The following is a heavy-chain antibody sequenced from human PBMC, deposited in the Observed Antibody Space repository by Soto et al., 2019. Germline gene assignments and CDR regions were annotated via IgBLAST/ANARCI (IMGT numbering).Heavy chain of an antibody. CDR2: IYYSGST. V-gene: IGHV4-59*08. CDR3: ARLDGYSGYVSSYYGMDV. D-gene: IGHD5-12*01. CDR1: GGSISSYY. J-gene: IGHJ6*02. Sequence: PSETLSLTSTVSGGSISSYYWSWIRQPPGKGLEWIGYIYYSGSTNYNPSLKSRVTISVDTSKNQFSLKLSSVTAADTAVYYCARLDGYSGYVSSYYGMDVWGQGTTVTVSS.